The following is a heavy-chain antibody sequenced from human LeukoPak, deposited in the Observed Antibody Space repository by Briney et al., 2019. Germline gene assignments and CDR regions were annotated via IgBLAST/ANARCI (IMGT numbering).Heavy chain of an antibody. CDR3: AKAGSVAGTPFGF. V-gene: IGHV4-34*01. CDR2: INHGGST. Sequence: SETLSLTCAVYGGSFSGYYWSWIRQPPGKRLEWIGEINHGGSTNYNPSLKSRVTISVDTSKSQFSLKVISVTAADTAVYYCAKAGSVAGTPFGFWGQGALVTVSS. J-gene: IGHJ4*02. CDR1: GGSFSGYY. D-gene: IGHD6-19*01.